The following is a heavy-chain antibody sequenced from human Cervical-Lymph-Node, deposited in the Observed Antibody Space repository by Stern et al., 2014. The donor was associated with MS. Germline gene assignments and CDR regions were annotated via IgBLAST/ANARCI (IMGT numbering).Heavy chain of an antibody. Sequence: VQLVESGGDLVKPGGSLRLSCATSGFNFRDYYMTWIRQAPGKGLEWVSYISSGGDSIYYADSVKGRFTISRDNAKNSLYLDMVSLRAEDTAVYYCARARSVRFGPSGFWGQGTLVTVSS. D-gene: IGHD3-10*01. J-gene: IGHJ4*02. CDR3: ARARSVRFGPSGF. V-gene: IGHV3-11*01. CDR2: ISSGGDSI. CDR1: GFNFRDYY.